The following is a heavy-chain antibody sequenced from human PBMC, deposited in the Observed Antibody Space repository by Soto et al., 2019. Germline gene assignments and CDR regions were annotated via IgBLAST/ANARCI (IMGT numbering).Heavy chain of an antibody. CDR1: GGGSSRNMVA. V-gene: IGHV6-1*01. CDR3: ARLIGTSWFVG. CDR2: TYYRSQWFN. Sequence: SQTRSVTGSVSGGGSSRNMVAWDWIRKSPSRGLEWLGRTYYRSQWFNDYAVSVKSRMTINADTSKNQFSLQLNYVTPEDTAVSYCARLIGTSWFVGWGQGTPVTVSS. D-gene: IGHD6-13*01. J-gene: IGHJ4*02.